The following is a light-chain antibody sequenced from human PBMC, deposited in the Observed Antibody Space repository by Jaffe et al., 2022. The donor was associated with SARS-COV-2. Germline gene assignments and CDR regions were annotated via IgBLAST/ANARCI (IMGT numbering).Light chain of an antibody. CDR1: QSISSS. J-gene: IGKJ4*01. V-gene: IGKV1-5*03. Sequence: DIQMTQSPSTLSASVGDRVTITCRASQSISSSLAWYQQKPGKAPKPLIYKASSLEYGVPSRFSGSGSGTEFTLTISSLQPDDFATYYCQQYNSYEVTFGGGTKVEIK. CDR3: QQYNSYEVT. CDR2: KAS.